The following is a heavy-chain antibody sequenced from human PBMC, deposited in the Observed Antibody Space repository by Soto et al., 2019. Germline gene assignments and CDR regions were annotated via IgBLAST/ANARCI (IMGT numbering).Heavy chain of an antibody. Sequence: EVQLVESGGGMVQPGGSLRVSCAASGFTLSSYSMHWVRQAPGKGLAWVSYISGSGGTIYYADSVKGRFTISRDNAKNSLSVQMTSLRDEDTAVYFCARETGLRSSGWSYYFDFWGQGTRVTVSS. CDR1: GFTLSSYS. V-gene: IGHV3-48*02. CDR2: ISGSGGTI. D-gene: IGHD6-19*01. CDR3: ARETGLRSSGWSYYFDF. J-gene: IGHJ4*02.